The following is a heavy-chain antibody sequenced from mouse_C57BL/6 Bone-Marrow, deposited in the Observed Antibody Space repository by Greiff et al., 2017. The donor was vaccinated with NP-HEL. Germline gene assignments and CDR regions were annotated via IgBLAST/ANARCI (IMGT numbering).Heavy chain of an antibody. Sequence: EVQVVESGGGLVKPGGSLKLSCAASGFTFSSYTMSWVRQTPEKRLEWVATISGGGGNTYYPASVKGRFTISRDNAKNTLYLQMSSLRSEDTALYYCARPYGYGSSHFDYWGQGTTLTVSS. CDR2: ISGGGGNT. D-gene: IGHD1-1*01. CDR1: GFTFSSYT. CDR3: ARPYGYGSSHFDY. J-gene: IGHJ2*01. V-gene: IGHV5-9*01.